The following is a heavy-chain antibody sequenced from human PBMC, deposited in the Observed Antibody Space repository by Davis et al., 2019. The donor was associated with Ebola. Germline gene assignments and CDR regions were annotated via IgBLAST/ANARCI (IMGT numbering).Heavy chain of an antibody. Sequence: ASVKVSCKASGYTFTSYDINWVRQAAGQGLEWMGWMNPNSGNTGYTQKFQGRITMTKNISIGTAYMELSTLTSEDTAVYYCARRVYSRSGFDSWGQGTLVTVSS. J-gene: IGHJ4*02. CDR3: ARRVYSRSGFDS. V-gene: IGHV1-8*01. CDR1: GYTFTSYD. D-gene: IGHD2-8*01. CDR2: MNPNSGNT.